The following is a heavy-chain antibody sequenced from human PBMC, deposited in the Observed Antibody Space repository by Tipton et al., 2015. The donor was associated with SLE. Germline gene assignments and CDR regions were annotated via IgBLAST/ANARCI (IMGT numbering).Heavy chain of an antibody. D-gene: IGHD5-12*01. CDR2: ISHSGST. CDR3: ARGAPVATAYFDY. Sequence: TLSLTCAVYGGSFSGYYWSWIRQPPGKGLEWIGEISHSGSTNYNPSLKSRVTISVDTSKNQFSLKLSSVTAADTAVYYCARGAPVATAYFDYWGQGTLVTVSS. V-gene: IGHV4-34*01. J-gene: IGHJ4*02. CDR1: GGSFSGYY.